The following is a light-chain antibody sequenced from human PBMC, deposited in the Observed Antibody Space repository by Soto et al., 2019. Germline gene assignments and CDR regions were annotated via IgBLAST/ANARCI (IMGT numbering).Light chain of an antibody. V-gene: IGLV3-25*03. Sequence: SYELTQPPSVSVSPGQTARITCSGDSLPKQYAYWYQQKPGQAPVQVIYKDSERPSGITERLSGYSSGTTVTLTINGVQEEDEADYCCQSADSSGTYVFGSWTKVTVL. CDR1: SLPKQY. CDR3: QSADSSGTYV. CDR2: KDS. J-gene: IGLJ1*01.